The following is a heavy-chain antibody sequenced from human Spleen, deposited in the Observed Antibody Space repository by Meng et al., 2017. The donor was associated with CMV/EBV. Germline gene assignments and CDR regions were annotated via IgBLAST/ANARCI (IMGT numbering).Heavy chain of an antibody. D-gene: IGHD3-10*01. J-gene: IGHJ4*02. CDR2: IGTSGETT. CDR1: GFTFRSYG. V-gene: IGHV3-23*01. Sequence: GESMKISCAASGFTFRSYGMGWVRQAPGKGLEWVSGIGTSGETTYYADSVKGRFTISRGNAKNSLYLQMNSLRAEDTAVYYCARGYSSVLLWFGETLDFWGQGTLVTVSS. CDR3: ARGYSSVLLWFGETLDF.